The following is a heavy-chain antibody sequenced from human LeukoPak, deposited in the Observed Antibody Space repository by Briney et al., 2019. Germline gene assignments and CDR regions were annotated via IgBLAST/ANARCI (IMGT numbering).Heavy chain of an antibody. J-gene: IGHJ6*03. V-gene: IGHV1-2*02. CDR1: GYTFTGYY. D-gene: IGHD3-16*01. CDR2: INPNSGGT. CDR3: ARDRPQTFYYYYYYYMDV. Sequence: ASVKVSCKASGYTFTGYYMHWVRQAPGQGLEWMGWINPNSGGTNYAQKFQGRVTMTRDKSISTAYMELSRLRSDDTAVYYCARDRPQTFYYYYYYYMDVWGKGTTVTISS.